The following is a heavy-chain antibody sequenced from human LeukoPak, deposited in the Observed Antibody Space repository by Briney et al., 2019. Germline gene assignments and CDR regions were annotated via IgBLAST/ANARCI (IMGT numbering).Heavy chain of an antibody. CDR3: AKDLLGATSY. CDR1: GFIFSNDG. J-gene: IGHJ4*02. Sequence: PGGSLKLSCAASGFIFSNDGIHWVRQAPGKGLEWVAFIRYDGINKYYADSVKGRFTISRDNSKNTLYLQMNSLRSEDTALYYCAKDLLGATSYWGQGTLVTVSS. V-gene: IGHV3-30*02. D-gene: IGHD1-26*01. CDR2: IRYDGINK.